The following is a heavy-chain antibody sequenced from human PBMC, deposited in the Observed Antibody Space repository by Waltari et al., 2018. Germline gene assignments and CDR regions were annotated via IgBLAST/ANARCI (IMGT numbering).Heavy chain of an antibody. CDR1: GGTFSSYA. D-gene: IGHD3-22*01. CDR3: ARTFQYYYDSSGYPYYFDY. J-gene: IGHJ4*02. CDR2: IIPIFGTA. Sequence: QVQLVQSGAEVKKPGSSVKVSCKASGGTFSSYAISWVRQAHGQGLEWMGVIIPIFGTANYAQKFQGRVTITADESTSTAYMELSSLRSEDTAVYYCARTFQYYYDSSGYPYYFDYWGQGTLVTVSS. V-gene: IGHV1-69*01.